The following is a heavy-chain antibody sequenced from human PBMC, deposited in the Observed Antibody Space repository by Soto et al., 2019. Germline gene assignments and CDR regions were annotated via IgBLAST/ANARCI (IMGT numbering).Heavy chain of an antibody. CDR3: ARRGGGYCSGGSCYSV. CDR1: GGTFSSYT. Sequence: QVQLVQSGAEVKKPGSSVKVSCKASGGTFSSYTISWVRQAPGQGLEWMGRIIPILGIANYAQKFQGRVTITADKATRKAYREPGSRGGEDTAVYYCARRGGGYCSGGSCYSVWGQGTMVTVSS. V-gene: IGHV1-69*02. CDR2: IIPILGIA. D-gene: IGHD2-15*01. J-gene: IGHJ3*01.